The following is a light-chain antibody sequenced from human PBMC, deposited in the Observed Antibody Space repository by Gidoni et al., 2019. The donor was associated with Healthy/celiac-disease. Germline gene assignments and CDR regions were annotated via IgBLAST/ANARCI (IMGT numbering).Light chain of an antibody. CDR1: SSDVGCYNY. CDR2: DVS. Sequence: QSALTQPRSVTASPGQSVTISCTGTSSDVGCYNYVSWYQQHPGKAPKLMIYDVSKRPSGVPDRCSGSKSGNTASLTISGLQAEDDADYYCCSYAGSYTYVFGTGTKVTVL. J-gene: IGLJ1*01. CDR3: CSYAGSYTYV. V-gene: IGLV2-11*01.